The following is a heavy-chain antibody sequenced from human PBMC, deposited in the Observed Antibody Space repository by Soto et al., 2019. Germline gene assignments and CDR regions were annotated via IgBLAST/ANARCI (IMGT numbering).Heavy chain of an antibody. CDR2: INPNNGDT. V-gene: IGHV1-2*02. J-gene: IGHJ6*04. Sequence: ASVKVSCKASGYTFTAYDLHWVRQAPGQGLEWMGLINPNNGDTNYVEKFQGRVIMTRDTSISTAYMELKSLRSDDTAIYYCVSQKVTEAHLWTYGLDVWGEGTTVTVSS. CDR3: VSQKVTEAHLWTYGLDV. D-gene: IGHD2-21*02. CDR1: GYTFTAYD.